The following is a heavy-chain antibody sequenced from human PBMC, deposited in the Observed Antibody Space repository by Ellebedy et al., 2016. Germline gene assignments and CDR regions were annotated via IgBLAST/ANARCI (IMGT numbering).Heavy chain of an antibody. CDR3: AREDALDGGFLDF. Sequence: GESLKISCAASGFAFGLYGMTWVRQAPGKGPEWISTIRGSGGTTYHADSVKGRFTISRDPSKNTLYLQANSLRAEDTAVYYCAREDALDGGFLDFWGQGTLVTVSS. J-gene: IGHJ4*02. CDR1: GFAFGLYG. D-gene: IGHD3-16*01. CDR2: IRGSGGTT. V-gene: IGHV3-23*01.